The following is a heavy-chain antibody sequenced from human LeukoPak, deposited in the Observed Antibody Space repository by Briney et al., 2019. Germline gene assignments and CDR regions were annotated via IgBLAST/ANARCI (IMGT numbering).Heavy chain of an antibody. CDR3: ARAAKGAGCSSTSCYNLRFRNNWFDP. Sequence: ASVKVSCKASGGTFSSYAISWVRQAPGQGLEWMGGIIPIFGTANYAQKFQGRVTITTDESTSTAYMELSSLRSEDAAVYYCARAAKGAGCSSTSCYNLRFRNNWFDPWGQGTLVTVSS. CDR2: IIPIFGTA. J-gene: IGHJ5*02. V-gene: IGHV1-69*05. D-gene: IGHD2-2*02. CDR1: GGTFSSYA.